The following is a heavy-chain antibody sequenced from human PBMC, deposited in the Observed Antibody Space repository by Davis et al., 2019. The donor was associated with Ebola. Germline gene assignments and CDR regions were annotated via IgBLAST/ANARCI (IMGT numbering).Heavy chain of an antibody. CDR1: GFTFSSYA. Sequence: GESLKISCAASGFTFSSYAMSWVRQAPGKGLEWVSAISGSGGSTYHADSVKGRFTISRDNSKNTLYLQMNSLRAEDTAVYYCAKGQTLRDVGALSYFDYWGQGTLVTVSS. CDR2: ISGSGGST. D-gene: IGHD1-26*01. V-gene: IGHV3-23*01. J-gene: IGHJ4*02. CDR3: AKGQTLRDVGALSYFDY.